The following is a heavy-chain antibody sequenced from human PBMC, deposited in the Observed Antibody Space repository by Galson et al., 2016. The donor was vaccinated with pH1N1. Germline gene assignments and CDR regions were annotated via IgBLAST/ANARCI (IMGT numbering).Heavy chain of an antibody. CDR2: ILPILGIA. V-gene: IGHV1-69*02. CDR1: GGTFSSYT. Sequence: SVKVSCKASGGTFSSYTINWVRQAPGQGLEWMGRILPILGIANYAQKFQGRVTITADKSTSTAYMEVTSLRSDDTAVYCCARSAAAVGNAFDMWGQGTKVTVSS. D-gene: IGHD6-13*01. CDR3: ARSAAAVGNAFDM. J-gene: IGHJ3*02.